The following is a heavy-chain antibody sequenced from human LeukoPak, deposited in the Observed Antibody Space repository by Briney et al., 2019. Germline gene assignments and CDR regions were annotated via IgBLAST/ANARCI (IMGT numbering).Heavy chain of an antibody. D-gene: IGHD2-2*02. Sequence: GGSLRLSCAASGFTVSSNYMSWVRQAPGKGLEWVANIKQDGSEKYYVDSVKGRFTISRDNAKNSLYLQMNSLRAEDTAVYYCARRGPYCSSTSCYTDTIDYWGQGTLVTVSS. CDR2: IKQDGSEK. CDR1: GFTVSSNY. CDR3: ARRGPYCSSTSCYTDTIDY. V-gene: IGHV3-7*01. J-gene: IGHJ4*02.